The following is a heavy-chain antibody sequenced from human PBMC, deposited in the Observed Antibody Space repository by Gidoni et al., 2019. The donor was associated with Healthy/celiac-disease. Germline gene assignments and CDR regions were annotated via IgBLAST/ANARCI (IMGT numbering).Heavy chain of an antibody. D-gene: IGHD6-13*01. J-gene: IGHJ3*02. CDR1: GFTFSSYS. CDR3: ARDLPGYSSSWYEGAFDI. V-gene: IGHV3-21*01. CDR2: ISSSSSYI. Sequence: EVPLVESGGGLVKPGGSLRLSCSASGFTFSSYSMNWVRQAPGKGLEWVSSISSSSSYIYYADSVKGRFTISRDNDKNSLYLQMNSLRAEDTAVYYCARDLPGYSSSWYEGAFDIWGQGTMVTVSS.